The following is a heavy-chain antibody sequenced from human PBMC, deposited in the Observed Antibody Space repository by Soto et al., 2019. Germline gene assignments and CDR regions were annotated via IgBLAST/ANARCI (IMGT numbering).Heavy chain of an antibody. Sequence: QVHLVQSGAEVKKPGASVKVSCKASGYTFTSYGITWVRQAPGQGLEWRGWTSAHNGNTDYAQKLLGRVIVTRDTSTSTAYMELRSLISDDTAVYYCARGRYGDYWGQGALVTVSS. CDR2: TSAHNGNT. D-gene: IGHD1-1*01. CDR1: GYTFTSYG. V-gene: IGHV1-18*01. CDR3: ARGRYGDY. J-gene: IGHJ4*02.